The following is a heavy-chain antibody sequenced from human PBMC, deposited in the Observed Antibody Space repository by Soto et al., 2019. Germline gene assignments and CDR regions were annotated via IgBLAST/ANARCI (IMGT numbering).Heavy chain of an antibody. Sequence: LTCTVSGGSISSYYWSWIRQPPGKGLEWIGYIYYSGSTNYNPSLKSRVTISVDTSKNQFSLKLSSVTAAHTAVYYCARGGVIASNYCTYACGQGTTGTVCS. CDR2: IYYSGST. D-gene: IGHD3-10*01. J-gene: IGHJ6*02. CDR3: ARGGVIASNYCTYA. CDR1: GGSISSYY. V-gene: IGHV4-59*01.